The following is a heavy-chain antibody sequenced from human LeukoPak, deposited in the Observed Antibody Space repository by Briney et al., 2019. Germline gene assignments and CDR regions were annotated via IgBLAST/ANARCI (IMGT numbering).Heavy chain of an antibody. V-gene: IGHV3-21*01. Sequence: RGSLRLSCAASGFTFSRYGMNWVRQAPGEGLEWVSSISTSSRYIYYANLGKCRFTISRDNAKNSRYLQMNSLRAEDTAVYYCARVLVQGLWFGELLDYWGQGTLVTVSS. D-gene: IGHD3-10*01. J-gene: IGHJ4*02. CDR2: ISTSSRYI. CDR3: ARVLVQGLWFGELLDY. CDR1: GFTFSRYG.